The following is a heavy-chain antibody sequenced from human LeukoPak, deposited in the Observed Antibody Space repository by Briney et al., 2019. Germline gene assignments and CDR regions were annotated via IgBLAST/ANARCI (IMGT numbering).Heavy chain of an antibody. CDR3: ARDSDLRDFWSGYSVFILDY. Sequence: PGGSLRLSCAASGFTFDDYGMSWVSQAPGKGLQWVSGINWNGGSTSYADSVKGRFTISRDNAKNSLYLQMNSLRAEDTAVYYCARDSDLRDFWSGYSVFILDYWGQGTLVTVSS. V-gene: IGHV3-20*04. J-gene: IGHJ4*02. D-gene: IGHD3-3*01. CDR2: INWNGGST. CDR1: GFTFDDYG.